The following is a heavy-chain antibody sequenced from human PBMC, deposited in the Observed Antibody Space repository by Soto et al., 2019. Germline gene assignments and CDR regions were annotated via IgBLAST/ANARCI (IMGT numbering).Heavy chain of an antibody. V-gene: IGHV3-13*01. J-gene: IGHJ2*01. D-gene: IGHD2-15*01. CDR2: IGTAGDT. Sequence: EVQLVESGGGLVQPGGSLRLSCAASGFTFSSYDMHWVRQATAKGLEWVSAIGTAGDTYYPGSVKGRFTISRENAKNSLYLQMNSLRAGDTAVYYCARGDCSGGSCYFRMVQSFWYFDLWGRGTLVTVSS. CDR1: GFTFSSYD. CDR3: ARGDCSGGSCYFRMVQSFWYFDL.